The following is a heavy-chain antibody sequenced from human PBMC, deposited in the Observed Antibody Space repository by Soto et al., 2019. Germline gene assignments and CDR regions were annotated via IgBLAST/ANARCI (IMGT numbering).Heavy chain of an antibody. V-gene: IGHV3-48*03. D-gene: IGHD5-18*01. CDR3: ARDGGHSYGYWSMDV. J-gene: IGHJ6*02. CDR1: RFTFNTYE. CDR2: ISSDGNTI. Sequence: EVQLVESGGGLVQPGGSLRLSSTASRFTFNTYEMNWVRQAPGKGLEWVSYISSDGNTIYYADSVKGRFAISRDNAKNSLYLQMNSLRAEDTAVYYCARDGGHSYGYWSMDVWGQGTTVTVSS.